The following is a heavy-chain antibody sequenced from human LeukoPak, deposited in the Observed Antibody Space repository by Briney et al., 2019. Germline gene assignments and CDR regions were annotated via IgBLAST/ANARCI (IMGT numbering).Heavy chain of an antibody. Sequence: ASVKVSCKASGGTFSSYAISWVRQAPGQGLEWMGGIIPIFGTANYAQKFQGRVTITADESTSTAYMELSSLRSEDTAVYYCAGDEGWYNWFDPWGQGTLVTVSS. CDR2: IIPIFGTA. CDR1: GGTFSSYA. D-gene: IGHD6-19*01. V-gene: IGHV1-69*13. CDR3: AGDEGWYNWFDP. J-gene: IGHJ5*02.